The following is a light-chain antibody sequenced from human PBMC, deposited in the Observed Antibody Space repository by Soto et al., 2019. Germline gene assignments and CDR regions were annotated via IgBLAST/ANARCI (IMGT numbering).Light chain of an antibody. J-gene: IGKJ1*01. Sequence: DIQMTQSPSTLSASVGDTVSITGRSSESIDNWLAWYQQKPGKAPKLLIFAASTLVRGVPSRFSGRGSGTEFTLTISSLQSDDYATFYCQQYHTDWTFGQGTKVHIK. CDR1: ESIDNW. CDR2: AAS. CDR3: QQYHTDWT. V-gene: IGKV1-5*01.